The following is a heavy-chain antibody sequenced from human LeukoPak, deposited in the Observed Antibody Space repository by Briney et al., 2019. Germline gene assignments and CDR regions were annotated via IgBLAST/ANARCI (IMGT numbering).Heavy chain of an antibody. V-gene: IGHV4-34*01. CDR1: GGSFSGYY. Sequence: SETLSLTCAVYGGSFSGYYWSWIRQPPGKGLEWIGEINHSGSTNYNPSLKSRVTISVDTSKNQFSLKLSSVTAADTAVYYRARGYSSGPTHWGQGTLVTVSS. CDR3: ARGYSSGPTH. CDR2: INHSGST. D-gene: IGHD6-19*01. J-gene: IGHJ4*02.